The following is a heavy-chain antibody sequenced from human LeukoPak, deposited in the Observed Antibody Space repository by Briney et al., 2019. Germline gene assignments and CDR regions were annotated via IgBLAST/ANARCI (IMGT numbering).Heavy chain of an antibody. CDR3: AKGPLLGSGYHPDY. J-gene: IGHJ4*02. CDR1: GFTFSSAA. V-gene: IGHV3-23*01. Sequence: PGGSLRLSCAASGFTFSSAAMTWVRQAPGKGLEGVSTITGSDESTYYTDSVKGRFTISRDYSKSTLHLQMNSLRVEDTAIYYCAKGPLLGSGYHPDYWGQGTLVTVSS. D-gene: IGHD3-22*01. CDR2: ITGSDEST.